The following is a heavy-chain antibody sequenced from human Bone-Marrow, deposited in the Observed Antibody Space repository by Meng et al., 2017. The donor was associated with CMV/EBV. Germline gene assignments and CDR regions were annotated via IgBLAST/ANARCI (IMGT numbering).Heavy chain of an antibody. CDR1: GGTFSSYA. V-gene: IGHV1-69*01. CDR2: IIPIFGTA. CDR3: ARDSVAPWGWFDP. J-gene: IGHJ5*02. Sequence: CKASGGTFSSYAISWVRQAPGQGLEWMGGIIPIFGTANYAQKFQGRVTITADESTSTAYMELSSLRSEDTAVYYCARDSVAPWGWFDPWGQGTLAVSS. D-gene: IGHD6-19*01.